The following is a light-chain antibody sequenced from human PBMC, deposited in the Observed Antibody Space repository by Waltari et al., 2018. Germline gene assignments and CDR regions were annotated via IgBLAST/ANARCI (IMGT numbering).Light chain of an antibody. V-gene: IGKV3-15*01. CDR1: QSISNN. J-gene: IGKJ2*01. CDR3: QQYNSWPPRYT. Sequence: EIVLTQSPATLSVSPGERATLSCRASQSISNNLAWYQHKPGQPPRLLIYGASTRATGIPARFSGSGSGTEFTLTISSLQSEDFAVYYCQQYNSWPPRYTFGQGTNLESK. CDR2: GAS.